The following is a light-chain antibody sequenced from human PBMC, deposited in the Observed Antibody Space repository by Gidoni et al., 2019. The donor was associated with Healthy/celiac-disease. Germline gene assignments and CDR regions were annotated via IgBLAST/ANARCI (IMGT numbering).Light chain of an antibody. CDR2: AAS. CDR3: QQSYSTPPT. CDR1: QSLSSN. V-gene: IGKV1-39*01. J-gene: IGKJ1*01. Sequence: QMTMSPSPLSPSVGDRVTITCRASQSLSSNLNWYQQKPGKAPKLLIYAASTLQSGVPSRFSGSGSGTEFTLTISSLQPEDFATYYCQQSYSTPPTFGQGTKVEIK.